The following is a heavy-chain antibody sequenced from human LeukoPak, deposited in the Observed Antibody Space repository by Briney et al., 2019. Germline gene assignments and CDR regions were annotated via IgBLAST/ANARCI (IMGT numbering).Heavy chain of an antibody. CDR2: IYHSGDT. J-gene: IGHJ4*02. CDR3: ARRGYYDSSGYYAH. D-gene: IGHD3-22*01. V-gene: IGHV4-38-2*01. CDR1: GSSLSSGYY. Sequence: PSESPSLTCAVSGSSLSSGYYWGWIRQSPGKGLEWIGNIYHSGDTYYNPSLKSRVTISVDTSKNQFSLKLSSVTAADTAVYYCARRGYYDSSGYYAHWGQGTLVTVSS.